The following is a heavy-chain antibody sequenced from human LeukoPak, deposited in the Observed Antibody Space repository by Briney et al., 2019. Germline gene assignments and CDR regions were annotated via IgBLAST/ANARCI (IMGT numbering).Heavy chain of an antibody. CDR3: AKGDSSGWYWYYYGMDV. J-gene: IGHJ6*02. Sequence: GGSLRLSCAASGFTFSSYAMSWVRQAPGKGLEWVSAISGSGGSTYYADSVKGRFTISRDNSKNTLYLQMNSLRAEDTAVYYCAKGDSSGWYWYYYGMDVWGQGTTVTVSS. CDR1: GFTFSSYA. CDR2: ISGSGGST. V-gene: IGHV3-23*01. D-gene: IGHD6-19*01.